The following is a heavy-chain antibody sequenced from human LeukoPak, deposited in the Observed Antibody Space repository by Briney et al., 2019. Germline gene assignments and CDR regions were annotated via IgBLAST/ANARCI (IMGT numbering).Heavy chain of an antibody. D-gene: IGHD6-6*01. J-gene: IGHJ4*02. CDR2: IYYSGST. Sequence: PSETLSLTCTVSGGSISSYYWSWIRQPPGKGLEWVGYIYYSGSTNYNPSLKSRVTISVDTSKNQFSLKLSSVTAADTAVYYCAITTIAARPTDYYFDYWGQGTLVTVSS. CDR3: AITTIAARPTDYYFDY. V-gene: IGHV4-59*01. CDR1: GGSISSYY.